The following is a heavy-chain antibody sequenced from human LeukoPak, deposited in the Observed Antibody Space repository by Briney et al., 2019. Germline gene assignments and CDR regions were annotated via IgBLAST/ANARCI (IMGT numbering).Heavy chain of an antibody. CDR1: GFMFNSYG. CDR2: IWYDGGNK. Sequence: GGSLRLSCAASGFMFNSYGMYWVRQAPGKGLEWVAVIWYDGGNKYYEESVKGRFTISRDNSKNTLYLQMNSLRAEDTAVYYCARGMVGTYSGESGYGLDVWGQGTRVTVSS. J-gene: IGHJ6*02. CDR3: ARGMVGTYSGESGYGLDV. D-gene: IGHD3-10*01. V-gene: IGHV3-33*01.